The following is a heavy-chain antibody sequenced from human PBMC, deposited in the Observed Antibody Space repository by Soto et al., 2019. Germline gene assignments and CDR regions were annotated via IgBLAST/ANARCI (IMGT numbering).Heavy chain of an antibody. D-gene: IGHD2-2*01. Sequence: GASVKVSCKVSGYTLTELSMHWVRQAPGKGLEWMGGFDPEDGETIYAQKFQGRVTMTEDTSTDTAYMELSSLRSEDTAVYYCATATYELGHCSSTSCYHFRYWGQGTLVTVSS. J-gene: IGHJ4*02. CDR2: FDPEDGET. CDR1: GYTLTELS. V-gene: IGHV1-24*01. CDR3: ATATYELGHCSSTSCYHFRY.